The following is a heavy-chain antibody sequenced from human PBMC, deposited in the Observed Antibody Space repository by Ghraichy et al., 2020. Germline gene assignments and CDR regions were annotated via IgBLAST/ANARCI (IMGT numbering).Heavy chain of an antibody. CDR3: ARGGTTPTPAEF. Sequence: GGSLRLSCAASGFTVSSNYMNWVRQAPGKGLEWVSVIYSGGYTYSADSVKGRFTVSRDNSKNTLYLQMNSLRVEDTAVYYCARGGTTPTPAEFWGQGTLVTVSS. CDR2: IYSGGYT. J-gene: IGHJ4*02. V-gene: IGHV3-53*01. CDR1: GFTVSSNY. D-gene: IGHD1-26*01.